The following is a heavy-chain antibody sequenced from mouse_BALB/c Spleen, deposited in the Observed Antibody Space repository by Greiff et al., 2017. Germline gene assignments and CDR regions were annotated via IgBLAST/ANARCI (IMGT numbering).Heavy chain of an antibody. V-gene: IGHV8-11*01. CDR1: GFSLSTYGIG. CDR2: IWWNDNK. J-gene: IGHJ2*01. D-gene: IGHD2-1*01. CDR3: ARMNGNYYFDY. Sequence: QVTLKESGPGILQPSQTLSLTCSFSGFSLSTYGIGVGWIRQPSGKGLEWLAHIWWNDNKYYNTALKSRLTISKDTSNNQVFLKIASVDTADTATYYCARMNGNYYFDYWGQGTTLTVSS.